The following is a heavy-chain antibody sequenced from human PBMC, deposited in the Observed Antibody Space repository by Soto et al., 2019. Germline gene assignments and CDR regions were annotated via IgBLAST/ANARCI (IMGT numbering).Heavy chain of an antibody. J-gene: IGHJ6*03. CDR2: ISSSGSTI. Sequence: GGSLRLSCAASGFTFSDYYMSWIRQAPGKGLEWVSYISSSGSTIYYADSVKGRFTISRDNAKNSLYLQMNSLRAEDTAVYYCARIGEAVSVTDFYYYYYYMDVWGKGTTVTVSS. V-gene: IGHV3-11*01. D-gene: IGHD4-17*01. CDR1: GFTFSDYY. CDR3: ARIGEAVSVTDFYYYYYYMDV.